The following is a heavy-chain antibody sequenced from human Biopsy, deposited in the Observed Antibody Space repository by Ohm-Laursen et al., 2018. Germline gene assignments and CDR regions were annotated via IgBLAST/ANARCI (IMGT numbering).Heavy chain of an antibody. CDR1: GFTLTDSG. Sequence: SLRLSCSASGFTLTDSGMHWVRQAPGKGLEWVALSSYDGSYKNYGDSVKGRFTISRDNSKNTLYLQMNSLRPEDTAVYYCAKQEGVAYGDIDYWGQGTLVTVSS. CDR3: AKQEGVAYGDIDY. V-gene: IGHV3-30*18. D-gene: IGHD3-10*01. CDR2: SSYDGSYK. J-gene: IGHJ4*02.